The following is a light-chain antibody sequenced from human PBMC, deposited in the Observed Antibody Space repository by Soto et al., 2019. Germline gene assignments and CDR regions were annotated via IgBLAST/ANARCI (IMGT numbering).Light chain of an antibody. V-gene: IGKV3-11*01. CDR1: QSVSTY. CDR2: DAS. J-gene: IGKJ4*01. Sequence: EIVLTQSPATLSLSPGDRATLSFRASQSVSTYLAWYQQKPGQAPRLLIYDASNRATGIPARFSGSGSGTDFTLTISSLEPEDFAVYYCQQRSSRLTFGGGTKVDIK. CDR3: QQRSSRLT.